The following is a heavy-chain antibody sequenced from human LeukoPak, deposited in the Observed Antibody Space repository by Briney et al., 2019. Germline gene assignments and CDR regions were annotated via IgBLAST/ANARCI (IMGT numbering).Heavy chain of an antibody. CDR1: GYTLTSYD. J-gene: IGHJ5*02. V-gene: IGHV1-8*01. CDR2: MNPNSGNT. CDR3: ARGFTMVRGFPAT. D-gene: IGHD3-10*01. Sequence: GASVKVSCKASGYTLTSYDINWVRQATGQGLEWMGWMNPNSGNTGYAQKFQGRVTVTRNTSISTAYMELSSLRSEDTAVYYCARGFTMVRGFPATWGQGTLVTVSS.